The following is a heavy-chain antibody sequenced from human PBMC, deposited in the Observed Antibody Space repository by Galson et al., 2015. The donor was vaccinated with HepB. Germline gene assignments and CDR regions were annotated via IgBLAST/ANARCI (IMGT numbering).Heavy chain of an antibody. CDR1: GFTFSSYG. J-gene: IGHJ5*02. CDR3: AKDLLGADSYDP. Sequence: SLRLSCAASGFTFSSYGMHWVRQAPGKGLEWVAVIWYDGSNKYYADSVKGRFTISRDNSKNTLYLQMNSLRAEDTAVYYCAKDLLGADSYDPWGQGTLVTVSS. V-gene: IGHV3-33*06. D-gene: IGHD3-22*01. CDR2: IWYDGSNK.